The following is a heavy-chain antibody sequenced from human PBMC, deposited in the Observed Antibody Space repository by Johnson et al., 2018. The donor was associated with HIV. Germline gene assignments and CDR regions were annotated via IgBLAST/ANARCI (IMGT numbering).Heavy chain of an antibody. V-gene: IGHV3-30*14. CDR3: TRRSPYDAFDI. Sequence: HVQLVESGGGVVQPGRSLRLSCAASGFTFSSYAMHWVRQAPGKGLEWVAVISYDGSYQYYADSAKGRFTISRDNSKNTLYLQMKSLRAEDTAVYYCTRRSPYDAFDIWGQGTMVTVSS. J-gene: IGHJ3*02. CDR2: ISYDGSYQ. CDR1: GFTFSSYA.